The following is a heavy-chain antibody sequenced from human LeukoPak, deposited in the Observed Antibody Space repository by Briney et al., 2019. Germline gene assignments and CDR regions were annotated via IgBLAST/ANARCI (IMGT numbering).Heavy chain of an antibody. V-gene: IGHV3-53*01. D-gene: IGHD3-10*01. CDR2: IHSGGNT. CDR3: ARDGGSGSYSIDYYYGMDV. CDR1: GLAASSNH. J-gene: IGHJ6*02. Sequence: GGSLRLSCAASGLAASSNHFSWVRQAPGKGLEWVSFIHSGGNTYYADSVKGRFTISSDNSMNTLHLQVNSLRAEDTAVYYCARDGGSGSYSIDYYYGMDVWGQGTTVTVSS.